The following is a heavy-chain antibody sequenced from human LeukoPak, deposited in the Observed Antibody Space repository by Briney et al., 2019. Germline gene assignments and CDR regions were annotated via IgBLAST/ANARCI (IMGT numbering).Heavy chain of an antibody. V-gene: IGHV3-48*03. J-gene: IGHJ3*02. D-gene: IGHD3-9*01. CDR1: GFTFSSYE. Sequence: GGSLRLSCAVSGFTFSSYEMNWVRHPPGKGLEWDSYISSSGSTIYYADSVKGRFTISRDNAKNSLYLQMNSLRAEDTAVYYCARDQRYFDSPDAFDIWGQGTMVTVSS. CDR2: ISSSGSTI. CDR3: ARDQRYFDSPDAFDI.